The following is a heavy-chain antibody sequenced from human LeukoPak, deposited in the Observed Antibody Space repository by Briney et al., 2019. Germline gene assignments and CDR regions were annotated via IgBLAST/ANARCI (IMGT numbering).Heavy chain of an antibody. V-gene: IGHV4-39*01. D-gene: IGHD3-22*01. J-gene: IGHJ4*02. CDR1: GGSISSSSYY. CDR2: IYYSGST. CDR3: ARAVPTWNYYDSSGYYDY. Sequence: SETLSLTCTVSGGSISSSSYYWGWIRQPPGKGLEWIGSIYYSGSTYYNPSLKSRVTISVDTSKNQFSLKLSSVTAADTAVYYCARAVPTWNYYDSSGYYDYWGQGTLVTVSS.